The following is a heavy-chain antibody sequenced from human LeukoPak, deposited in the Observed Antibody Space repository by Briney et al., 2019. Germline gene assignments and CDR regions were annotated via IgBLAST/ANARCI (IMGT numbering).Heavy chain of an antibody. V-gene: IGHV5-51*01. Sequence: GESLKISCKASGHRFTSYWSGGVRQLPGKGLEWTGIIYPGDSDTSYNPSFQGQVTISADKSISTAYLQWSSLKASDTAMDYCARHVQMWESPIGYGMDVWGKGTTVTVSS. J-gene: IGHJ6*04. CDR2: IYPGDSDT. D-gene: IGHD1-26*01. CDR3: ARHVQMWESPIGYGMDV. CDR1: GHRFTSYW.